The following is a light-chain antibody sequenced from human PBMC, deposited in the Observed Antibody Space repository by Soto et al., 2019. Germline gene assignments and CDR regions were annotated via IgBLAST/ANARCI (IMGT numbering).Light chain of an antibody. CDR2: GTS. J-gene: IGKJ1*01. CDR1: QSVNSNY. Sequence: EIVLTQSPGTLSLSPGERATLSCRASQSVNSNYLAWYQQKPGQGPRLLMYGTSSRATGIPDRFSGSGSGTDFTLTISRLEPEDFAVYYCQQYDNLPRTFGQGPKVEIK. CDR3: QQYDNLPRT. V-gene: IGKV3-20*01.